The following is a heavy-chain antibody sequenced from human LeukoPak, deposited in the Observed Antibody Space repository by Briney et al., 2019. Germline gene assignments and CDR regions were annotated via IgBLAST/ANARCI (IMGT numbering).Heavy chain of an antibody. CDR1: GFTFSTYR. D-gene: IGHD6-19*01. J-gene: IGHJ4*02. V-gene: IGHV3-48*02. CDR3: ARLPYSTGTYDY. Sequence: SGGSLSLSCAPSGFTFSTYRMNWARQAPGKGLEWVSYISSSSTTIYYADSVRGRFTVSRDNAKSSLYLQMNSLRDGDTAVYYCARLPYSTGTYDYWGQGTLVTVSS. CDR2: ISSSSTTI.